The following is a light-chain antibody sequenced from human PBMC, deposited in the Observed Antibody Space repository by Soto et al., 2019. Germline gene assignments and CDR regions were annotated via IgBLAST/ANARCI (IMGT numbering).Light chain of an antibody. CDR2: GVS. CDR1: SRDIGGYNY. J-gene: IGLJ2*01. CDR3: SSYTTSSTLVV. Sequence: QSALTQPASVSGSPGQSITMSCTGSSRDIGGYNYVSWYQQHPGKTPKLMIYGVSYRPSGVSNRFSGSKSGDTASLTISGLQADDEADYYCSSYTTSSTLVVFGGGTKLTVL. V-gene: IGLV2-14*01.